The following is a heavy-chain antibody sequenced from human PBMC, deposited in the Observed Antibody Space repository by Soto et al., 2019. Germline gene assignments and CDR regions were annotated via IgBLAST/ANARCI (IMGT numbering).Heavy chain of an antibody. D-gene: IGHD3-22*01. CDR3: ARDCYDSSGYYYAFDY. Sequence: PSETLSLTCTVSGGSISSYYWSWIRQPAGKGLEWIGRIYTSGSTNYNPSLKSRVTMSVDTSKNQFSLKLSSVTAADTAVYYCARDCYDSSGYYYAFDYWGQGTLVTVSS. V-gene: IGHV4-4*07. J-gene: IGHJ4*02. CDR1: GGSISSYY. CDR2: IYTSGST.